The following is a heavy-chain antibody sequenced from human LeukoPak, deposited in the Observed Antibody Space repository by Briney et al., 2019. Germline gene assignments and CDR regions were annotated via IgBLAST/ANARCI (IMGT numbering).Heavy chain of an antibody. D-gene: IGHD3-16*01. CDR3: AKEGDQAVFI. CDR2: ISGSGGST. CDR1: GFTFSSYA. Sequence: GGSLRLSCAASGFTFSSYAMSWVRQAPGKGQEWVSAISGSGGSTYYADSVKGRFTISRDNSKNTLYLQMNSLSAEDTAIYYCAKEGDQAVFIWGQGTMVTVSS. J-gene: IGHJ3*02. V-gene: IGHV3-23*01.